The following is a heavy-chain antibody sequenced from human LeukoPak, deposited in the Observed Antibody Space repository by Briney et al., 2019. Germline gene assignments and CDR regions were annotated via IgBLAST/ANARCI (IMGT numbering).Heavy chain of an antibody. CDR2: INHSRST. CDR3: ARGLGYCSSTSCYALHFDY. D-gene: IGHD2-2*01. Sequence: SETLSLTCAVYGVSFSGYYWSWIRQPPGKGLEWIVEINHSRSTNYNPSLKSRVTISVDTSKNQFSLKLSSVTAADTAVYYCARGLGYCSSTSCYALHFDYWGQGTLVTVSS. CDR1: GVSFSGYY. V-gene: IGHV4-34*01. J-gene: IGHJ4*02.